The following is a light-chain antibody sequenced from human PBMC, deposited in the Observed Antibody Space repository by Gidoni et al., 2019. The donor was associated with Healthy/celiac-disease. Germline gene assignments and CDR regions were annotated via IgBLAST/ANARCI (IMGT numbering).Light chain of an antibody. J-gene: IGKJ5*01. V-gene: IGKV1-5*03. CDR1: QTISNW. CDR3: QQYNSYSLT. Sequence: DIQITQSPSTLSASVGDRVTITCRASQTISNWFAWYQQKPGNAPKVLIYKASSLESGVPSRFSGSGSGTEFTLTISSLQPDDFATYYCQQYNSYSLTFGQGTRLEIK. CDR2: KAS.